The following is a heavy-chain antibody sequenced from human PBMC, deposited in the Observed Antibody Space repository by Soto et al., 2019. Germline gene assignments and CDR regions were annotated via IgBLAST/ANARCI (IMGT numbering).Heavy chain of an antibody. CDR3: VKGNQLLRYYYAL. D-gene: IGHD3-10*01. V-gene: IGHV3-64D*08. Sequence: PGGSLRLSCSVSGITFRNYAMHWVRQAPGRGLEYVSGITSDGDNTWHADSVKDRFTISRDNSDDTLYLQMSSLRVEDTAKYYCVKGNQLLRYYYALWGPGALATAS. J-gene: IGHJ4*01. CDR2: ITSDGDNT. CDR1: GITFRNYA.